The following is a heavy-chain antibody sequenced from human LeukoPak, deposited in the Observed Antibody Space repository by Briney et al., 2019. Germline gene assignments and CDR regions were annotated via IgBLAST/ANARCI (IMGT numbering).Heavy chain of an antibody. CDR1: GFTFSSYA. CDR2: IGGRGGST. Sequence: GESLRLSCAASGFTFSSYAMSWVRQAPGKGPEWVSAIGGRGGSTYYADSLGGRFTISRDNSKDMLYLQMNSLKVEDTATYYCGKEGGAWGQGTKVTVSS. D-gene: IGHD3-16*01. CDR3: GKEGGA. J-gene: IGHJ5*02. V-gene: IGHV3-23*01.